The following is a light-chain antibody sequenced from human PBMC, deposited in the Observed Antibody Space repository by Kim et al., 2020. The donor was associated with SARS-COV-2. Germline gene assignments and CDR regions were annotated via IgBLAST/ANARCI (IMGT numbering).Light chain of an antibody. CDR3: QKYNSAPNT. CDR1: QGISNY. J-gene: IGKJ2*01. CDR2: SAS. Sequence: DIQMTQSPSSLSASVGDRVTITCRASQGISNYLAWYQQKPGKVPKLLIYSASTSQSGVSSRFSGSGSGTDFTLTISSLQPEDVATYYCQKYNSAPNTFGQGTKLEI. V-gene: IGKV1-27*01.